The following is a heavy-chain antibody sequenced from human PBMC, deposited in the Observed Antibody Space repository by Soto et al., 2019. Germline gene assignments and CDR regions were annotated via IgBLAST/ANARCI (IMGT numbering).Heavy chain of an antibody. CDR2: IYSGGST. CDR1: GFTVSSNY. Sequence: TGGSLRLSCAASGFTVSSNYMSWVRQAPGKGLEWVSVIYSGGSTYYADSVKGRFTISRDNSKNTLYLQVNSLRAEDTAVYYCARDSMSSEGTYYMDVWGKGTTVTVSS. V-gene: IGHV3-66*01. J-gene: IGHJ6*03. CDR3: ARDSMSSEGTYYMDV.